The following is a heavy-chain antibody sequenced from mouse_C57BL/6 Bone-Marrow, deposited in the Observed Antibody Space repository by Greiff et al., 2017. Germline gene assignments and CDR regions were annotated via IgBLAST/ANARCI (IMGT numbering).Heavy chain of an antibody. CDR1: GFSLTSYG. Sequence: QVQLQQSGPGLVQPSQSLSITCTVSGFSLTSYGVHWVRQSPGKGLEWLGVIWSGGSTDYNAAFISRLSISKDNSKSQVFFKMNSLQAADTAIYYCARNWDRYAMDYWGQGTSVTVSS. J-gene: IGHJ4*01. CDR2: IWSGGST. D-gene: IGHD4-1*01. CDR3: ARNWDRYAMDY. V-gene: IGHV2-2*01.